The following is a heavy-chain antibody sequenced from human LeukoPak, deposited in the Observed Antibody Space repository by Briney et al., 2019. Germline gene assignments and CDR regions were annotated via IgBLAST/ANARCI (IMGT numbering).Heavy chain of an antibody. CDR3: ATTRIAARRVPVYYYYMDV. J-gene: IGHJ6*03. CDR2: IYTSGST. Sequence: SETLSLTCTGSGGSISSYYWSWIRQPAGKGLEWIGRIYTSGSTNYNPSLKSRVTMSVDTSKNQFSLKLSSVTAADTAVYYCATTRIAARRVPVYYYYMDVWGKGTTVTVSS. V-gene: IGHV4-4*07. CDR1: GGSISSYY. D-gene: IGHD6-6*01.